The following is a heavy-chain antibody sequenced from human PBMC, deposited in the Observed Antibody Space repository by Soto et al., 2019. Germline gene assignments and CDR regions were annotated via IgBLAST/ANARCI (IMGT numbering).Heavy chain of an antibody. V-gene: IGHV3-66*01. D-gene: IGHD1-1*01. J-gene: IGHJ4*02. CDR1: GFTVSSNY. CDR2: IYSGGST. CDR3: AREASATTDAAGALDY. Sequence: EVQLVESGGGLVQPGGSLRLSCAASGFTVSSNYMSWVRQAPGKGLEWVSVIYSGGSTYYADSVKGRFTISRDNSKNTLYLQMNSLRAEDTAVYYCAREASATTDAAGALDYWGQGTLVTVSS.